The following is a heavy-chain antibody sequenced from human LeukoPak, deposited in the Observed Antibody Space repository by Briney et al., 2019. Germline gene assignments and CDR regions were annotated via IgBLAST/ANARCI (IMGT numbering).Heavy chain of an antibody. V-gene: IGHV5-51*01. J-gene: IGHJ3*02. Sequence: GESMKISCQGSGFTFTTSWIGWVRQLPGKGLEWMGNIYPGDSDTRYSPSFQGQVTISADKSINTAYLQWTSLKASDTAMYYCARQLTTLRGFDIWGQGTMVTASS. CDR2: IYPGDSDT. CDR3: ARQLTTLRGFDI. D-gene: IGHD4-11*01. CDR1: GFTFTTSW.